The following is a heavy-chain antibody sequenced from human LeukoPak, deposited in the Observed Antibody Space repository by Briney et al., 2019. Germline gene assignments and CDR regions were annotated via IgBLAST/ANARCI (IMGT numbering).Heavy chain of an antibody. CDR3: ARRSVPGRPGY. Sequence: PGGSLRLSCAASGLTVSDNDIKWVRQAPGKGLEWVSLIYSDGSTHYTASVKGRFSISRDNSKNTVYLQMNSLRGEDTAVYYCARRSVPGRPGYWGQGTQVTVSS. CDR1: GLTVSDND. J-gene: IGHJ4*02. V-gene: IGHV3-66*04. CDR2: IYSDGST. D-gene: IGHD6-6*01.